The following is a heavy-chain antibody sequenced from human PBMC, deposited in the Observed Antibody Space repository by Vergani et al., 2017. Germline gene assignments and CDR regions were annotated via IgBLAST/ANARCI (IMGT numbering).Heavy chain of an antibody. Sequence: EVQVVESGGGLVQPGGSLRLSCEASGFSFPGYAMSWVRQAPGKGLEWVSSVSGSSATPYYADSVKGRFIISRDNSKNTLHLQMNSLRADDTAVYYCTKGSGGYTGYFFDYWGQGTLATVSS. D-gene: IGHD5-12*01. V-gene: IGHV3-23*04. CDR1: GFSFPGYA. CDR3: TKGSGGYTGYFFDY. CDR2: VSGSSATP. J-gene: IGHJ4*02.